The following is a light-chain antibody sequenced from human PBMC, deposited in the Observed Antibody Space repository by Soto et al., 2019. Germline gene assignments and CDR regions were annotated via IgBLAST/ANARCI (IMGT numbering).Light chain of an antibody. CDR2: AAS. J-gene: IGKJ2*01. CDR1: QTIYNY. CDR3: QQSFTTPYT. V-gene: IGKV1-39*01. Sequence: DIQMTQSPSSLSASVGDRVTITCRASQTIYNYLNWYQQKPRKAPKVLIYAASSLQSGVPSRFSGRRSGTDFTLTISSLQPEDFATYYCQQSFTTPYTFGQGTRLDI.